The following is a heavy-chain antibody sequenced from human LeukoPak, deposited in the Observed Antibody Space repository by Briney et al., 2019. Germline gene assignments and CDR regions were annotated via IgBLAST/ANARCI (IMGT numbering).Heavy chain of an antibody. Sequence: GGSLRLSCAASGFTFDDYAMHWVRQAPGKGLEWVSGISWNSGSIGYADSVKGRFTISRDNAKNSLYLQMNSLRAEDTALYYCAKDIWRWLQFNFDYWGQGTLVTVSS. V-gene: IGHV3-9*01. J-gene: IGHJ4*02. CDR1: GFTFDDYA. CDR3: AKDIWRWLQFNFDY. CDR2: ISWNSGSI. D-gene: IGHD5-24*01.